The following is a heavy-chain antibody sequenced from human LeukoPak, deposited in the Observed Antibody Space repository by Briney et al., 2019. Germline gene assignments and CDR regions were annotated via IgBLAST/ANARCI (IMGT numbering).Heavy chain of an antibody. Sequence: GGSLRLSCAASGFTFSSYAMSWVRQAPGKGLEWVSSISGSGGSTYYGDSVKGRFTISRDNSKNTLFLQMSRLRAEDTAVYYCAKHEGSSGSYCHFHYWGQGTLVTVSS. CDR1: GFTFSSYA. CDR3: AKHEGSSGSYCHFHY. CDR2: ISGSGGST. D-gene: IGHD3-10*01. V-gene: IGHV3-23*01. J-gene: IGHJ4*02.